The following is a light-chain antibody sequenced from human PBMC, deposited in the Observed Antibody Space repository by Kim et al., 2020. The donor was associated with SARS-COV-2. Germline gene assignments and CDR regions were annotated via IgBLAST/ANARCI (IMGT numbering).Light chain of an antibody. Sequence: ESPGERATLSCRASQSVSSNLAWYQQKPGQAPRLLIYGASTRATGIPARFSGSGSGTEFTLTISSLQSEDFAVYYCQQYNNWPPYTVGQGTKLEI. CDR1: QSVSSN. V-gene: IGKV3-15*01. CDR2: GAS. J-gene: IGKJ2*01. CDR3: QQYNNWPPYT.